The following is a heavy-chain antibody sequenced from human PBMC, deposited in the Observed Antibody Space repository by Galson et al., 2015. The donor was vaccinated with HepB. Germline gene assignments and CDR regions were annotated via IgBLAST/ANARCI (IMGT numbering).Heavy chain of an antibody. CDR1: GFTFSSYG. CDR3: ARAVVPRITIFGVVRVRGYYYGMDV. D-gene: IGHD3-3*01. Sequence: SLRLSCAASGFTFSSYGMHWVRQAPGKGLEWVAVIWYDGSNKYYADSVKGRFTISRDNSKNTLYLQMNSLRAEDTAVYYCARAVVPRITIFGVVRVRGYYYGMDVWGQGTTVTVSS. CDR2: IWYDGSNK. V-gene: IGHV3-33*01. J-gene: IGHJ6*02.